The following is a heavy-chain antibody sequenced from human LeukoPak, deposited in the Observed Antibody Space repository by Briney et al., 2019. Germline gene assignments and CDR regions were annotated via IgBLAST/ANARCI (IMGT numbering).Heavy chain of an antibody. J-gene: IGHJ4*02. Sequence: SETLSLTCTVSGGFISSSSYYWGWIRQPPGKGLEWIGSIYYSGSTYYNPSLKSRVTMSVDTSKNQFSLRLSSVTAADTAVYYCARGPPPDFDCWGQGTLVTVSS. V-gene: IGHV4-39*07. CDR1: GGFISSSSYY. CDR2: IYYSGST. CDR3: ARGPPPDFDC.